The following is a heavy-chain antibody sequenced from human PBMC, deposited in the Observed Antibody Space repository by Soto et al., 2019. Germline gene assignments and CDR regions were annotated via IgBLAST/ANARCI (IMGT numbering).Heavy chain of an antibody. CDR1: GGSISSGGYY. D-gene: IGHD6-13*01. J-gene: IGHJ4*02. Sequence: SETLSLTCTVSGGSISSGGYYWSWIRQHPGKGLEWIGYIYYSGSTYYNPSLKSRVTISVDTSKNQFSLKLSSVTAADTAAYYCASSDDRAAGTIDYFDYWGQGTLVTVSS. CDR3: ASSDDRAAGTIDYFDY. V-gene: IGHV4-31*03. CDR2: IYYSGST.